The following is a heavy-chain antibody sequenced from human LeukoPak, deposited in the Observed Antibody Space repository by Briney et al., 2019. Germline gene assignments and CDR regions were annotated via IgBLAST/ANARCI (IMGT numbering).Heavy chain of an antibody. CDR3: ASYSGSYGTFDY. Sequence: SETLSLTCTVSGGSLSSYYWSWIRLPPGKGLEWIGYIYYSGSTNYNPSLKSRVTISVDTSKNQFSLKLSSVTAADTAVYYCASYSGSYGTFDYWGQGTLVTVSS. D-gene: IGHD1-26*01. V-gene: IGHV4-59*01. J-gene: IGHJ4*02. CDR2: IYYSGST. CDR1: GGSLSSYY.